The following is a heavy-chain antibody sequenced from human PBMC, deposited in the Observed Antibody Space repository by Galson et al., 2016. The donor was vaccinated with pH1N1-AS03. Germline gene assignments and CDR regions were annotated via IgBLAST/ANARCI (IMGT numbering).Heavy chain of an antibody. V-gene: IGHV1-69*10. CDR3: ARIVGYNYGRVHY. CDR1: GDSFNNYA. CDR2: IIPTLGIV. J-gene: IGHJ4*02. Sequence: SVKVSCKAYGDSFNNYAISWVRQAPGQGLQWVGGIIPTLGIVNVAQSFQGRVTITADTSTNTAHMELSSLRSEDTAVYDCARIVGYNYGRVHYWGQGTHVTVSS. D-gene: IGHD5-18*01.